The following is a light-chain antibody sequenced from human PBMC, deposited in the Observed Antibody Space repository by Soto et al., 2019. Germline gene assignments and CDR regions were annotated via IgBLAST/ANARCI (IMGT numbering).Light chain of an antibody. V-gene: IGKV3-20*01. Sequence: ENVLTQSPATLSLSPGERATLSCRASQTVGSSFLAWYQQKRGQAPRLLIYGASNRATGIPDRFSGSGSGADFTLTINRLEPEDFAVYYCQQFETFXGGTKVDIK. CDR3: QQFET. CDR2: GAS. J-gene: IGKJ4*01. CDR1: QTVGSSF.